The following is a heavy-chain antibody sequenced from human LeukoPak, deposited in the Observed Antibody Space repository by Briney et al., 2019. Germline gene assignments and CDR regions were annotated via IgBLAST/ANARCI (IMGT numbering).Heavy chain of an antibody. CDR2: ISAYNGNT. Sequence: ASVKVSCKASGYTFTSYGISWVRQAPGQGLEWMGWISAYNGNTNYAQKLQGRVTMTTDTSTSTAYMELSSLRSEDTAVYYCARGIVPAAPPVYYYYYMDVWGKGTTVTVSS. V-gene: IGHV1-18*01. CDR3: ARGIVPAAPPVYYYYYMDV. CDR1: GYTFTSYG. J-gene: IGHJ6*03. D-gene: IGHD2-2*01.